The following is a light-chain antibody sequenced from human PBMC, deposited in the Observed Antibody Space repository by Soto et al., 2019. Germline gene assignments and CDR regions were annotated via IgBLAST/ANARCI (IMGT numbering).Light chain of an antibody. CDR1: SSDVGGYNY. Sequence: QSVLTQPPSASGSPGQSVTISCTGTSSDVGGYNYVSWYQHHPGKAPKLIIYEVYKRPSGVPDRFSGSKSGNTAALTVSGLQAEDEAVYYCSSYVGTNSYVFGTGTKVPAL. V-gene: IGLV2-8*01. J-gene: IGLJ1*01. CDR2: EVY. CDR3: SSYVGTNSYV.